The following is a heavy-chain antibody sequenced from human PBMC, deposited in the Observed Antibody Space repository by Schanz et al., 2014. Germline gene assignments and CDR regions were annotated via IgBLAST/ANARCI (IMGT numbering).Heavy chain of an antibody. V-gene: IGHV3-7*01. CDR3: TRDRGALINHNDALDL. Sequence: EVQLVESGGGLVQPGGSLRLSCAASGFTFSSYWMSWVRQAPGKGLEWVAIIKQDGSERYYVDSVKGRFTISRDNSKNTVYLQMNSLRSEDTAVYYCTRDRGALINHNDALDLWGQGTMVSVSS. CDR1: GFTFSSYW. CDR2: IKQDGSER. J-gene: IGHJ3*01. D-gene: IGHD3-16*01.